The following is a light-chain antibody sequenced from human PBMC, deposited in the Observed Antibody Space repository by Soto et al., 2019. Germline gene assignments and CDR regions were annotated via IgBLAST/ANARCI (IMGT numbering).Light chain of an antibody. V-gene: IGKV3-20*01. CDR3: QQYGSSPFT. Sequence: EIVLTQSPGTLSLSPGERATLSCRASQPVSSNYLAWYHQKPGQAPRLLIYGASSRATGIPDRFSGSGSGADFTLTISRLEPEDSAVFYCQQYGSSPFTFGPGTKVDIK. CDR2: GAS. J-gene: IGKJ3*01. CDR1: QPVSSNY.